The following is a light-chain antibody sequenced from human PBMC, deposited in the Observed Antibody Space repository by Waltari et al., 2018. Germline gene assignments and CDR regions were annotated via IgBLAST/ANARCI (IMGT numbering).Light chain of an antibody. J-gene: IGKJ3*01. CDR2: KAS. Sequence: DIQMTQSPSTVSASVGDRVTITCRASQSISRWLAWYQQQPGKAPKRLIHKASSLQSGVPSRFSGSGSGTEFTLNITSLQPDDFATYYCQHYNSFSALFTFGPGTQVDIK. V-gene: IGKV1-5*03. CDR3: QHYNSFSALFT. CDR1: QSISRW.